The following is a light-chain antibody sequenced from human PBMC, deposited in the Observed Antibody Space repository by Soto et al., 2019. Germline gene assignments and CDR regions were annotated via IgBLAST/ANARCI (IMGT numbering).Light chain of an antibody. V-gene: IGLV2-14*01. CDR1: SGDVGGYNY. CDR2: EVT. CDR3: SSYATSTTLV. J-gene: IGLJ2*01. Sequence: QSALTQPASLSGSPGQSITISCTGTSGDVGGYNYVSWYQQHPGKAPKLIIYEVTNRPSGVSYRFSGSKSGNTASLTISGLQAEDEADYYCSSYATSTTLVFGGGTQLTVL.